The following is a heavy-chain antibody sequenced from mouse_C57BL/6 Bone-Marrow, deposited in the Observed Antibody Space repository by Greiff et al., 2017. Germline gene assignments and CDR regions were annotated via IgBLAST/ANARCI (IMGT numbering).Heavy chain of an antibody. CDR1: GFSLSTSGMG. J-gene: IGHJ4*01. Sequence: QVTLKVSGPGILQSSQTLSLTCSFSGFSLSTSGMGVSWIRQPSGKGLEWLAHIYWDDDKRYNPSLKSRLTISTDTSRNQVFLKITSVDTADTATYYCARRGYCSNYAMDYWGQGTSVTVSS. D-gene: IGHD1-1*01. CDR2: IYWDDDK. CDR3: ARRGYCSNYAMDY. V-gene: IGHV8-12*01.